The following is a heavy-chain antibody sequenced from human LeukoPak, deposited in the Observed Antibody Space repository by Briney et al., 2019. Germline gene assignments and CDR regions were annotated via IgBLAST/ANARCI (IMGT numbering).Heavy chain of an antibody. J-gene: IGHJ4*02. CDR1: GYTFTSYG. D-gene: IGHD2-2*01. Sequence: ASVKVSCKASGYTFTSYGISWVRQAPGQGLEWMGWISAYNGNTNYAQKLQGGVTMTTDTSTSTAYMELRSLRSDDTAVYYCARDGIPYCSSTSCYDFDYWGQGTLVTVSS. V-gene: IGHV1-18*01. CDR2: ISAYNGNT. CDR3: ARDGIPYCSSTSCYDFDY.